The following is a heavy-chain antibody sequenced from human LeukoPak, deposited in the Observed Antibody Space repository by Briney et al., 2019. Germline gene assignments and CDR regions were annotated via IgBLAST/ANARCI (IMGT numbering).Heavy chain of an antibody. CDR1: GGSISSYY. Sequence: SETLSLTCTVSGGSISSYYWSWIRQPPGKGLEWIGYIYYSGSTSYNPSLKSRVTISVDTSKNQFSLKLSSVTAADTAVYYCARALYSGSPKNWFDPWGQGTLVTVSS. D-gene: IGHD1-26*01. CDR3: ARALYSGSPKNWFDP. V-gene: IGHV4-59*01. CDR2: IYYSGST. J-gene: IGHJ5*02.